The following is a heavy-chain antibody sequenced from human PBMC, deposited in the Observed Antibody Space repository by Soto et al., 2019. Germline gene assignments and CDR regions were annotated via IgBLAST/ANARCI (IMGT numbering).Heavy chain of an antibody. D-gene: IGHD3-10*01. J-gene: IGHJ6*02. V-gene: IGHV1-69*13. CDR3: ARDVGEGGYYYGSGGRGDRLDV. Sequence: AAVKVSCKASGGTFSSYAISWVRQAPGQGLEWMGGIIPIFGTANYAQKFQGRVTITADESTSTAYMELSSLRSEDTAVYYCARDVGEGGYYYGSGGRGDRLDVWARGSSVTVSS. CDR2: IIPIFGTA. CDR1: GGTFSSYA.